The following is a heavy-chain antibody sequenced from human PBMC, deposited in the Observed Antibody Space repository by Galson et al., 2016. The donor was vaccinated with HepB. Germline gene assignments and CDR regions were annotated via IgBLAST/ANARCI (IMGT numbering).Heavy chain of an antibody. J-gene: IGHJ4*02. CDR2: ISGSGYST. V-gene: IGHV3-23*01. Sequence: SLRLSCAASGFTFSSYAMSWVRQAPGKGLKWVSGISGSGYSTFYADSVQGRFTISRDNSKSTLYLQMNSLRAEDTAVYYCAKAEGLSASGYWLADSWGQGTLVTVSS. CDR1: GFTFSSYA. D-gene: IGHD5-12*01. CDR3: AKAEGLSASGYWLADS.